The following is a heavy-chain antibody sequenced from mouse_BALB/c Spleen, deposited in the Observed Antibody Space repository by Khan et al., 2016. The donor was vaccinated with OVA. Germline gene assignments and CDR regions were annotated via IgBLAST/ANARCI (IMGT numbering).Heavy chain of an antibody. CDR3: TRGGYGSLAY. CDR1: GYSFTSYW. D-gene: IGHD1-2*01. CDR2: IYPGNSDT. V-gene: IGHV1-5*01. Sequence: VQLQQSGTVLARPGASVRLSCKASGYSFTSYWMHWVKQRPGQGLEWIGGIYPGNSDTSYNQKFKGKATLTAVTSASTAYMELSSLTNEDSAVYYCTRGGYGSLAYWGQGTLVTVSA. J-gene: IGHJ3*01.